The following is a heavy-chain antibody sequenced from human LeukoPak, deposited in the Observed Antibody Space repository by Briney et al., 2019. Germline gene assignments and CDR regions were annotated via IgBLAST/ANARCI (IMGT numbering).Heavy chain of an antibody. CDR1: GFTFSSYE. J-gene: IGHJ4*02. Sequence: RAGGSLRLSCAASGFTFSSYEMNWVRQAPGKGLEWVSYISSSGSTIYYADSVKGRFTISRDNAKNSLSLQMNSLRAEDTAVYYCARQGPGYCGSTSCYGVAYWGQGTLVTVSS. V-gene: IGHV3-48*03. CDR2: ISSSGSTI. CDR3: ARQGPGYCGSTSCYGVAY. D-gene: IGHD2-2*01.